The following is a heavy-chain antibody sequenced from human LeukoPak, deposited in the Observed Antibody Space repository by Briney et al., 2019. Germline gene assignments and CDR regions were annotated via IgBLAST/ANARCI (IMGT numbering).Heavy chain of an antibody. J-gene: IGHJ6*03. CDR3: ARGQVLLWFGAQYYMDV. CDR1: GDSIYTSSYY. Sequence: SETLSLTCSVSGDSIYTSSYYWGWVRQSPGRGLEWIDNIYYSGATYYNPSLKSRVTISVDTSKNQFSLKLSSVTAADTAVYYCARGQVLLWFGAQYYMDVWGKGTTVTVSS. D-gene: IGHD3-10*01. CDR2: IYYSGAT. V-gene: IGHV4-39*07.